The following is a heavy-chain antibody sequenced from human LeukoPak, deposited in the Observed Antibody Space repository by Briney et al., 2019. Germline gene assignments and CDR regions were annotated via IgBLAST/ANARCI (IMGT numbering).Heavy chain of an antibody. V-gene: IGHV4-61*02. D-gene: IGHD6-13*01. CDR2: IYTSGST. CDR1: GGSISSGSYY. J-gene: IGHJ4*02. Sequence: SQTLSLTCTVSGGSISSGSYYWSWIRQPAGKGLEWIGRIYTSGSTNYNPSLKSRVTISVDTSKNQFSLKLSSVTAADTAVYYCARGGGGIAAAGIDYWGQGTLVTVSS. CDR3: ARGGGGIAAAGIDY.